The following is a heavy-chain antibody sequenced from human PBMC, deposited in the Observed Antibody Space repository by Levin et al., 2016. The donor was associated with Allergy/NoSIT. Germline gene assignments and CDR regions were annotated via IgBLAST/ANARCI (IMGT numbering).Heavy chain of an antibody. CDR3: ARDLPSIAAAGPIDY. CDR2: IKQDGSEK. Sequence: GESLKISCAASGFTFSSYWMSWVRQAPGKGLEWVANIKQDGSEKYYVDSVKGRFTISRDNAKNSLYLQMNSLRAEDTAVYYCARDLPSIAAAGPIDYWGQGTLVTVSS. CDR1: GFTFSSYW. V-gene: IGHV3-7*01. D-gene: IGHD6-13*01. J-gene: IGHJ4*02.